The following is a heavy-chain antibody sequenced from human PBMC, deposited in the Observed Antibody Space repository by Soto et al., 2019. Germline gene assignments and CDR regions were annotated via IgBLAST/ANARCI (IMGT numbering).Heavy chain of an antibody. J-gene: IGHJ4*02. CDR3: AKVWGNYGNFDY. Sequence: EVQLLESGGDLVQPGGSLRLSCAASGFVFSGYDMTWVRQAPGKGLEWVSTITISVAITSYADSVKGRLTISRDNSKNTLYLQMTRLRAEDTAVYYCAKVWGNYGNFDYWGQGGLVTVSS. CDR2: ITISVAIT. V-gene: IGHV3-23*01. D-gene: IGHD3-16*01. CDR1: GFVFSGYD.